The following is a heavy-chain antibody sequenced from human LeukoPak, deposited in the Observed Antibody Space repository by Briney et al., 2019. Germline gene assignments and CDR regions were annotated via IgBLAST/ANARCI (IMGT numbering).Heavy chain of an antibody. CDR2: ISYDGSNQ. CDR3: AKAHTVTTLYWFDP. D-gene: IGHD4-17*01. V-gene: IGHV3-30*18. Sequence: GGSLRLSCAASGFTFSSYGMHWVCQAPGKGLEWVAVISYDGSNQYYADSVKGRFTISRDNSKNTLYLQMNSLRGADTAVYYCAKAHTVTTLYWFDPWGQGTLVTVSS. J-gene: IGHJ5*02. CDR1: GFTFSSYG.